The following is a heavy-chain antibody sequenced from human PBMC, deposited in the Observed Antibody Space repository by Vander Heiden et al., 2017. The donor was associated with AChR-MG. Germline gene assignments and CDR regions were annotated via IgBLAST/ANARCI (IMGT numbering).Heavy chain of an antibody. V-gene: IGHV1-69*06. CDR2: IIPIFGAA. J-gene: IGHJ6*02. CDR3: AMRGLGSGSVLYYYYAMDV. D-gene: IGHD3-3*01. Sequence: QVQLVQSGAEVQKPGSSVKVPCKASGGPFSSYATSWVRQAPGQGLDWMGGIIPIFGAANYVQKFQGRVTITADKSTSTAYMELNSLRTEDTAVYYCAMRGLGSGSVLYYYYAMDVWGQGTTVTVSS. CDR1: GGPFSSYA.